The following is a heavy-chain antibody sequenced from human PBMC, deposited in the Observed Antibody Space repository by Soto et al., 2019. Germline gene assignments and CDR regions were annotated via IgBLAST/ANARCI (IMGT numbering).Heavy chain of an antibody. CDR1: GFTFSDYY. D-gene: IGHD3-22*01. J-gene: IGHJ4*02. CDR2: ISSSRSYT. V-gene: IGHV3-11*05. Sequence: GGSLRLSCAASGFTFSDYYMSWIRQAPGKGLEWVSYISSSRSYTNYADSVKGRFTISRDNAKNSLYLQMNSLRAEDTAVYYCARGGGSGYYTIDYCGQGTLVTVSS. CDR3: ARGGGSGYYTIDY.